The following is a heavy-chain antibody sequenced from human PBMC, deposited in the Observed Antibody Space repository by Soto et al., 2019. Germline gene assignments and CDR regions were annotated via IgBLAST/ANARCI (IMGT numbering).Heavy chain of an antibody. V-gene: IGHV4-59*08. CDR2: IYYNGGT. Sequence: PSETLSLTCAVYGGSFSGYYWSWIRQPPGKGLEWIGYIYYNGGTNYNPSLKSRVTISIDRSKRQVSLNLSSVTAADTAVYYCAGHRKTAMVFESWGQGTLVTVSS. J-gene: IGHJ4*02. CDR3: AGHRKTAMVFES. D-gene: IGHD5-18*01. CDR1: GGSFSGYY.